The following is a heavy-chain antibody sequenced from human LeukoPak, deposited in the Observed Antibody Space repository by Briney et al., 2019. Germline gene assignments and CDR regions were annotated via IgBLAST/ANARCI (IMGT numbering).Heavy chain of an antibody. CDR3: ARAIAVVQLNWFDP. V-gene: IGHV1-2*02. J-gene: IGHJ5*02. CDR2: INPNSGGT. CDR1: GYTFTGYY. Sequence: ASVTVSCKASGYTFTGYYMHWVRQAPGQGLEWMGWINPNSGGTNYAQKFQGRVTMTRDTSISTAYMELSRLRSDDTAVYYCARAIAVVQLNWFDPWGQGTLVTVSS. D-gene: IGHD2-2*01.